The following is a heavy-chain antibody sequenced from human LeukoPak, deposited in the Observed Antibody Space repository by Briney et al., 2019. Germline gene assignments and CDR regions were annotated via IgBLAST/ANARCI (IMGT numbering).Heavy chain of an antibody. Sequence: SVKVSCKASGGTFSSYAISWVRQAPGQGLEWMGRIIPILGIANYAQKFQGRVTITADKSTSTAYMELSSLTSEDTAVYYCARASGSSAVPFDYWGQGALVTVSS. CDR3: ARASGSSAVPFDY. CDR2: IIPILGIA. J-gene: IGHJ4*02. D-gene: IGHD3-10*01. CDR1: GGTFSSYA. V-gene: IGHV1-69*04.